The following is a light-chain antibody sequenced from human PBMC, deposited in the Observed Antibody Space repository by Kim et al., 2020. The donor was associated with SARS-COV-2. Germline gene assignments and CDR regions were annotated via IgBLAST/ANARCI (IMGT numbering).Light chain of an antibody. CDR1: SSDVGGYNY. Sequence: QSALTQPASVSGSPGQSITISCTETSSDVGGYNYVSWYQQHPGKAPKLMISDVSKRPSGVSNRFSGSKSGNTASLTISGLQAEDEADYYSSSYTSSSTPYVFGTGTKVTVL. CDR2: DVS. CDR3: SSYTSSSTPYV. J-gene: IGLJ1*01. V-gene: IGLV2-14*01.